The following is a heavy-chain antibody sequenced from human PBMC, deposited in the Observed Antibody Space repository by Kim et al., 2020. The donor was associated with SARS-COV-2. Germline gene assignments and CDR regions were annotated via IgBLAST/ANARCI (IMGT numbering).Heavy chain of an antibody. CDR2: T. CDR3: ARVGGWLPPDY. V-gene: IGHV3-53*01. J-gene: IGHJ4*02. Sequence: TYYAGSVEGRFTISRDHSKNTLDLQMNRLRAEETAVYYCARVGGWLPPDYWGQGTLVTVSS. D-gene: IGHD5-12*01.